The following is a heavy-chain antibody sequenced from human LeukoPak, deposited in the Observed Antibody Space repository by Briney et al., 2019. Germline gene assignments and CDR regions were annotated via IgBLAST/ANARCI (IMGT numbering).Heavy chain of an antibody. Sequence: ASVKVSCKASGYTFTSYYMHWVRQAPGQGLEWMGMINPSGGSTSCAQKFQGRVTMTRDTSTSTVYMELSSLKASDTAMYYCARPILYSSSWSGFDYWGQGTLVTVSS. CDR2: INPSGGST. D-gene: IGHD6-13*01. CDR1: GYTFTSYY. J-gene: IGHJ4*02. V-gene: IGHV1-46*01. CDR3: ARPILYSSSWSGFDY.